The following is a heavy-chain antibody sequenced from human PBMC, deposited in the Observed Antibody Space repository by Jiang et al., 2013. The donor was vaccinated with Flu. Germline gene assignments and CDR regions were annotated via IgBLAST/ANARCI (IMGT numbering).Heavy chain of an antibody. J-gene: IGHJ4*02. CDR3: ARQETDYGDYFH. Sequence: PGASVKVSCKASGYTFTSYAVHWVRQAPGQRLEWMGWINADNGNTKYSQNFQGRVTITRDTSASTAYMELSSLTSEDTAVYYCARQETDYGDYFHWGQGTLVTVSS. D-gene: IGHD4-17*01. CDR2: INADNGNT. CDR1: GYTFTSYA. V-gene: IGHV1-3*01.